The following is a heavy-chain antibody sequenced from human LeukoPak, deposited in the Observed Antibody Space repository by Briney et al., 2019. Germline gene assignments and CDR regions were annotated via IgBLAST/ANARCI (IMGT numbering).Heavy chain of an antibody. CDR3: ARRNDVDAFDI. CDR1: GGSISSYY. CDR2: IYTSGST. Sequence: SETLSLTCTVSGGSISSYYWSWIRQPPGKGLEWIGYIYTSGSTNYNPSLKSRVTISVDTSKNQFSLKLSSVTAADTAVYYCARRNDVDAFDIWGQGTMVTVSS. J-gene: IGHJ3*02. D-gene: IGHD1-1*01. V-gene: IGHV4-4*09.